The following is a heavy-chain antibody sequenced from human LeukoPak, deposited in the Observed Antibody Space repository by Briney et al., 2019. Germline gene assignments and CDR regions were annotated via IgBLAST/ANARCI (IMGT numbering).Heavy chain of an antibody. CDR2: IYYSGST. J-gene: IGHJ4*02. V-gene: IGHV4-39*01. CDR3: ARLYSSSSAYLYYFDY. D-gene: IGHD6-6*01. Sequence: PSETLSLTCTVSGGSICRSSYYWGWIRQPPGKGLEWIGSIYYSGSTYYNPSLKSRVTISVDTSKNQFSLKLSSVTAADTAVYYCARLYSSSSAYLYYFDYWGQGTLVTVSS. CDR1: GGSICRSSYY.